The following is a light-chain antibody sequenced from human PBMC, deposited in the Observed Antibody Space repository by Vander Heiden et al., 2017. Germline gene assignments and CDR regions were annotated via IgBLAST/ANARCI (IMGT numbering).Light chain of an antibody. Sequence: HSVLTQPPSASGTPGQRVTIPCSGSSSNIGSSTVNWYQHLPGTAPKVLIYSNNQRPSGVPDRFSGSKSGTSASLAISGLQSEDEADYYCAAWDTSMNGPVFGGGTKLTVL. CDR3: AAWDTSMNGPV. CDR1: SSNIGSST. V-gene: IGLV1-44*01. CDR2: SNN. J-gene: IGLJ3*02.